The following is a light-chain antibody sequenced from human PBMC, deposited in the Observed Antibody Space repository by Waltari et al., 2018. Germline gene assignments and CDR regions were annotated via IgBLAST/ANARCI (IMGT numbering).Light chain of an antibody. CDR3: QQYGTSPYT. V-gene: IGKV3-20*01. CDR1: QSVSRSY. J-gene: IGKJ2*01. CDR2: GAS. Sequence: EVLLTQSPGTLDLSPGERVTLSCRASQSVSRSYLAWYQQTSGQAPRLLIYGASSRATGTPDRFSGSGSGTDFTLTISRLEPEDFAVYYCQQYGTSPYTFGQGTKLEIK.